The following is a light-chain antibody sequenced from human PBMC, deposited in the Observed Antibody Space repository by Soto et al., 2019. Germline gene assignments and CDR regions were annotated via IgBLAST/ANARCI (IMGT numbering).Light chain of an antibody. V-gene: IGKV3-15*01. CDR1: QSVSSN. CDR2: GAS. Sequence: EIVMTQSPATLSVSPGERATLSCRASQSVSSNLAWYQQKPGQAPRLLIYGASTRATGIPARFSGSGSGTGFTLTISSLQSEDFAVYYCPQYNNWPPTFGQGTKVDIK. J-gene: IGKJ1*01. CDR3: PQYNNWPPT.